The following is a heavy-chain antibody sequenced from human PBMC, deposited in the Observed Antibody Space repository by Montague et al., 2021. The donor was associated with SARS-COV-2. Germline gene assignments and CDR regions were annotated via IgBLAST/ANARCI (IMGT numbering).Heavy chain of an antibody. J-gene: IGHJ6*03. CDR2: IYHSGST. CDR1: GGSISSSSYY. CDR3: RVVPAGIPKGPNFYYMDV. D-gene: IGHD2-2*02. Sequence: SXTLSLTCTVSGGSISSSSYYWGWIRQPPGRGLEWIGQIYHSGSTNYNPSLKSRVTISVDTSKNQFSLKLSSVTAADTALYYCRVVPAGIPKGPNFYYMDVWGKGTTVTVSS. V-gene: IGHV4-39*07.